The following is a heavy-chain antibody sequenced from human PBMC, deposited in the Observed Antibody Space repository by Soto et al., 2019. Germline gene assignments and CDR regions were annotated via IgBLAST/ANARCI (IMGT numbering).Heavy chain of an antibody. J-gene: IGHJ4*02. CDR3: ARDRSGWREPYYFDY. V-gene: IGHV3-23*01. CDR1: GFTFSSYA. Sequence: EVQLLESGGGLVQPGGSLRLSCAASGFTFSSYAMSWVRQAPGKGLEWVSAISGSGGSTYYADSVKGRFTISRDNSKNTLYLQMNSLRAEDTAVYYCARDRSGWREPYYFDYWGQGTLVTVSS. D-gene: IGHD6-19*01. CDR2: ISGSGGST.